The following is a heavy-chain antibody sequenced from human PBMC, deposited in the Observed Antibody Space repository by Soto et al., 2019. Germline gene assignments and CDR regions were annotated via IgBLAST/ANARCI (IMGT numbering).Heavy chain of an antibody. CDR3: VRGSYCSSTSCYDGY. CDR2: VSYDGSEI. D-gene: IGHD2-2*01. J-gene: IGHJ4*02. CDR1: GFTFSDYG. Sequence: QVQLVESGGGVVQPGRSLRLSCAASGFTFSDYGMHWVRQAPGKGLEWVAVVSYDGSEIYYAESVKGRFTISRDNSKNTLYLQMSSLRREDTAVYYCVRGSYCSSTSCYDGYGGQGTLVTVSS. V-gene: IGHV3-30*03.